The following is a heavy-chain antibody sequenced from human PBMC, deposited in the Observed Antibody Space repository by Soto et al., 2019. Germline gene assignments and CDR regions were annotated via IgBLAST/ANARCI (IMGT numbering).Heavy chain of an antibody. CDR3: ARHIAVSGTRGFDF. CDR1: GGSISSNW. D-gene: IGHD6-19*01. CDR2: IYRSGST. J-gene: IGHJ4*02. Sequence: QVHLQESGPGLIKPSGTLSLTCAVSGGSISSNWWSWVRQPPGKGLEWIGEIYRSGSTNYNPSLMNRVTMSMDKSQNHLSLNLNSVTAADTAVYYCARHIAVSGTRGFDFWGRGTLVTVSS. V-gene: IGHV4-4*02.